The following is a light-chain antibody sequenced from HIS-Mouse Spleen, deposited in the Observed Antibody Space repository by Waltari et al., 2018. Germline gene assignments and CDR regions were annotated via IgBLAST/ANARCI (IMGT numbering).Light chain of an antibody. CDR3: YSTDSSGNHRV. CDR2: DDS. J-gene: IGLJ2*01. CDR1: ASPKNY. V-gene: IGLV3-10*01. Sequence: SYELTQPPSVSVSPGQTARITCPGAASPKNYAYWYQQKSGQAPVLVIYDDSKRPSGIPERFSGSSSGTMATLTISGAQVEDEADYYCYSTDSSGNHRVFGGGTKLTVL.